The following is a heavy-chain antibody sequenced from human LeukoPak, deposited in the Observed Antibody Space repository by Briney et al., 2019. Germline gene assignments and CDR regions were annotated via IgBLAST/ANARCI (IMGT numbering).Heavy chain of an antibody. J-gene: IGHJ4*02. D-gene: IGHD6-19*01. CDR3: ARGEPAAVAGTVYYFDY. CDR2: INHSGST. Sequence: SETLSLTCAVYGGSFSGYYWSWIRQPPGKRLGWIGEINHSGSTNYNPSLKSRVTISVDTSKNQFSLKLSSVTAADTAVYYCARGEPAAVAGTVYYFDYWGQGTLVTVSS. V-gene: IGHV4-34*01. CDR1: GGSFSGYY.